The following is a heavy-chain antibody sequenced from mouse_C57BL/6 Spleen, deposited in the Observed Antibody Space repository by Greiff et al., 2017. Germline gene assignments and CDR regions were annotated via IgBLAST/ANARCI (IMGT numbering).Heavy chain of an antibody. J-gene: IGHJ3*01. D-gene: IGHD1-1*01. V-gene: IGHV1-52*01. CDR2: IDPSDSET. CDR1: GYTFPSYW. Sequence: QVQLQQPGAELVRPGSSVKLSCKASGYTFPSYWMHWVKQRPIQGLEWIGNIDPSDSETHYNQKFKDKATLTVDKSSSTAYMQLSSLTSEDSAVYYCARLYYYGSSLAWFAYWGQGTLVTVSA. CDR3: ARLYYYGSSLAWFAY.